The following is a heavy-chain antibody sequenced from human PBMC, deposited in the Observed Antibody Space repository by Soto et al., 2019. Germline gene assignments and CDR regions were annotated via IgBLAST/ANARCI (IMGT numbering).Heavy chain of an antibody. CDR3: ARVRCSGGSCYPTDAFDI. Sequence: QVQLVQSGGEVKKPGSSVKVSCKASGGTFSSYAISWVRQAPGQGLEWMGGIIPIFGTANYAQKFQGRVTITADKSTSTAYMELSSLRSEDTAVYYCARVRCSGGSCYPTDAFDIWGQGTMVTVSS. V-gene: IGHV1-69*06. CDR1: GGTFSSYA. D-gene: IGHD2-15*01. CDR2: IIPIFGTA. J-gene: IGHJ3*02.